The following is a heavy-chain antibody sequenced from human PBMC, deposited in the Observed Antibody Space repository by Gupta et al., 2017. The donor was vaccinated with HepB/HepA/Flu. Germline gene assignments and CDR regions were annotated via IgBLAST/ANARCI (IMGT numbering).Heavy chain of an antibody. J-gene: IGHJ3*02. Sequence: QVQLVQSGAEVEKPGASVKVSCQASGYTFTSYGISWVRQAPGQGLEWMGWISAYNGNTNYAQKLQGRVTMTTDTSTSTAYMELRSLRSDDTAVYYCARARGFITGTDSDAFDIWGQGTMVTVSS. CDR3: ARARGFITGTDSDAFDI. CDR1: GYTFTSYG. CDR2: ISAYNGNT. D-gene: IGHD1-20*01. V-gene: IGHV1-18*01.